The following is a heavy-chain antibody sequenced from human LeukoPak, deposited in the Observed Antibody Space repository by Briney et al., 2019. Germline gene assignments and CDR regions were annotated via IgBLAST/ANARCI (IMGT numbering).Heavy chain of an antibody. D-gene: IGHD2-15*01. CDR3: ARDNVVVVASYGMDV. CDR1: GFTVSSNY. CDR2: IYSGGST. Sequence: GGSLRLSCPASGFTVSSNYVSWVRQAPGKGLEWVSVIYSGGSTYYADSVKGRFTISRDNSKNTLYLQMNSLRAEDTAVYYCARDNVVVVASYGMDVWGQGTTVTVSS. V-gene: IGHV3-53*01. J-gene: IGHJ6*02.